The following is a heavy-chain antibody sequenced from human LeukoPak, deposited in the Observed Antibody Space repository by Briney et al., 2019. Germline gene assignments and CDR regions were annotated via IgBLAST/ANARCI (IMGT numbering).Heavy chain of an antibody. V-gene: IGHV1-46*01. J-gene: IGHJ5*02. CDR3: ARARGRSNSSGYFDP. CDR2: INPNDGST. CDR1: GYTFTSYY. Sequence: ASVKVSCKTSGYTFTSYYIHWVRQAPGQGLEWMGIINPNDGSTSYAQKFLGRVTMTRDTSTSTVYMELSSLRSEDTAVYYCARARGRSNSSGYFDPWGQGNQVTVSS. D-gene: IGHD6-6*01.